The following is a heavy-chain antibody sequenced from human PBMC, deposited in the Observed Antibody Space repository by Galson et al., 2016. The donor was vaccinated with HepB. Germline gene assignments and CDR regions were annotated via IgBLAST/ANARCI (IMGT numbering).Heavy chain of an antibody. J-gene: IGHJ6*03. D-gene: IGHD3-16*01. V-gene: IGHV4-30-2*01. Sequence: TLSLTCAVSGGSVNSTTYSWIRQPRGKGLEWIGYIYQGRTIYYNPSLKGRVTISVDRSTNHFYLNLRSVTAADTAMYYGARAGAVGDFYYMDVRGKGTTVTVSS. CDR3: ARAGAVGDFYYMDV. CDR2: IYQGRTI. CDR1: GGSVNSTTYS.